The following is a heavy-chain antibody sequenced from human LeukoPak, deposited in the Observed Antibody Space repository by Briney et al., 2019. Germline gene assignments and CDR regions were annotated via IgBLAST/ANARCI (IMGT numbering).Heavy chain of an antibody. D-gene: IGHD3-3*01. CDR3: ARVEYYDFWSGYADY. Sequence: PGGSLRLSCAASGFTFSRYLMRWVRQAPGKGLEWVASIKQDGSEKYYVDSVRGRFTISRDNAKNSLYLQMSSLRAEDTAVYYCARVEYYDFWSGYADYWGQGTLVTVSS. CDR2: IKQDGSEK. J-gene: IGHJ4*02. V-gene: IGHV3-7*01. CDR1: GFTFSRYL.